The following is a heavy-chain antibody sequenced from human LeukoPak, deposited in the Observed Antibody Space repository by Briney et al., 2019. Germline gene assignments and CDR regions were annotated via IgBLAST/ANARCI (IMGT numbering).Heavy chain of an antibody. V-gene: IGHV3-23*01. Sequence: GGSLRLSCAASGFTFSSYAMSWVRQAPGKGLEWVSAISGSGGSTYYADSVKGRFTISRDNSKNTLYLQMNSLRAEDTGVYYCAKDRGSYSYGYGCDYWGQGTLVTVSS. CDR1: GFTFSSYA. CDR2: ISGSGGST. CDR3: AKDRGSYSYGYGCDY. J-gene: IGHJ4*02. D-gene: IGHD5-18*01.